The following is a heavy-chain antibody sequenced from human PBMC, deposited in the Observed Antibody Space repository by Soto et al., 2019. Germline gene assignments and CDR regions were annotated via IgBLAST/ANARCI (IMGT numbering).Heavy chain of an antibody. J-gene: IGHJ5*01. CDR2: TSHTGTT. V-gene: IGHV4-39*01. D-gene: IGHD6-13*01. CDR1: CDSFTIDSYY. Sequence: QLQLQESGPGLVKPSESLSLTCTVSCDSFTIDSYYWAWIRQPPGKGLEWLGTTSHTGTTFHNPLLNRPLTGSVDTSKNPFSLNVSPVTAAETPLYSGSRHSDKYFSSWYGLGSWCHGTLVTVSS. CDR3: SRHSDKYFSSWYGLGS.